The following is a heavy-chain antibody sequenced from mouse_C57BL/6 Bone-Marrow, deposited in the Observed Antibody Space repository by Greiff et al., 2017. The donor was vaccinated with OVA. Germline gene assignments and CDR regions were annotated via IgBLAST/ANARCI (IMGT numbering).Heavy chain of an antibody. Sequence: EVMLVESGGGLVQPGGSLKLSCAASGFTFSDYYMYWVRQTPEKRLEWVAYISNGGGSTYYPDTVKGRFTISRDNAKNTLYLQMSRLKSEDTAMYYCARLGSRGYFDVWGTGTTVTVSS. CDR3: ARLGSRGYFDV. D-gene: IGHD1-1*01. J-gene: IGHJ1*03. CDR2: ISNGGGST. CDR1: GFTFSDYY. V-gene: IGHV5-12*01.